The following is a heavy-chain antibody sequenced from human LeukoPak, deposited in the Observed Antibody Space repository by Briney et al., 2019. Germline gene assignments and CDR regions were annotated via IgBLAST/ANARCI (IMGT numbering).Heavy chain of an antibody. J-gene: IGHJ6*02. CDR2: IYSGGST. V-gene: IGHV3-53*01. CDR3: ARDYYYYGMDV. Sequence: GGSLRLSCAASGFTFSNYTMNWVRQTPGKGLEWVSVIYSGGSTYYADSVKGRFTISRDNSKNTLYLQMNSLRAEDTAVYYCARDYYYYGMDVWGQGTTVTVSS. CDR1: GFTFSNYT.